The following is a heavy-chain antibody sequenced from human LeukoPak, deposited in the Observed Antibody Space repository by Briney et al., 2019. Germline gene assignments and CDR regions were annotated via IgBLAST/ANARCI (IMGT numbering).Heavy chain of an antibody. CDR3: AHRGCSSTSCYAFDY. D-gene: IGHD2-2*01. J-gene: IGHJ4*02. CDR2: IYWNDDK. Sequence: ESGPTLVKPTQTLTLTCTFSGFSLSTSVVGVGWIRQPPGKALEWLALIYWNDDKRYSPSLKSRLTITKDTSKNQVVLTMTNMDPVDTATYYCAHRGCSSTSCYAFDYWGQGTLVTVSS. V-gene: IGHV2-5*01. CDR1: GFSLSTSVVG.